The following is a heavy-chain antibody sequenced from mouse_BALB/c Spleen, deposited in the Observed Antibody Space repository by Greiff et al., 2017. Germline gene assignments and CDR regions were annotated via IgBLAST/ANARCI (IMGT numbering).Heavy chain of an antibody. CDR1: GFSLSTSGMG. J-gene: IGHJ1*01. V-gene: IGHV8-12*01. CDR2: IYWDDDK. CDR3: ARNRWERYFDV. Sequence: VKLMESGPGILQPSQTLSLTCSFSGFSLSTSGMGVSWIRQPSGKGLEWLAHIYWDDDKRYNPSLKSRLTISKDTSSNQVFLKITSVDTADTATYYCARNRWERYFDVWGEGTTVTGAS. D-gene: IGHD4-1*01.